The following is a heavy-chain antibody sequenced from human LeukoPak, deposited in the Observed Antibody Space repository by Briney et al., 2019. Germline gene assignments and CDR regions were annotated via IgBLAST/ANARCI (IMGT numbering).Heavy chain of an antibody. V-gene: IGHV3-11*06. CDR1: GFTFSDYY. CDR3: AREYVVVVAATGVRNYYYGMDV. CDR2: ISSSSYT. Sequence: GGSLRLSCAASGFTFSDYYMSWIRQAPGKGLEWVSYISSSSYTNYADSVKGRFTISRDNAKNSLYLQMNSLRAEDTAVYYCAREYVVVVAATGVRNYYYGMDVWGKGTTVTVSS. D-gene: IGHD2-15*01. J-gene: IGHJ6*04.